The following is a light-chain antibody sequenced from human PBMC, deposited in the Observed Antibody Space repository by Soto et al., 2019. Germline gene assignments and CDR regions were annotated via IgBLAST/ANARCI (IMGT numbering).Light chain of an antibody. CDR2: RNN. J-gene: IGLJ1*01. Sequence: QSVLTQPPSASGTPGQRVTISCSGSSSNIGSNSVYWYQQLPGTAPKLLIYRNNQRPSGVPDRFSGSKSGTSASLAISGLRSEDEADYYFAAWYDSLRGRVFGTWTKLTVL. V-gene: IGLV1-47*01. CDR3: AAWYDSLRGRV. CDR1: SSNIGSNS.